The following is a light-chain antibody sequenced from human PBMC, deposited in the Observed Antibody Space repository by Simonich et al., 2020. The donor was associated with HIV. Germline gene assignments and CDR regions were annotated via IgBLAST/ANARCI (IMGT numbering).Light chain of an antibody. CDR1: QSVSIY. V-gene: IGKV3-11*01. Sequence: EIVLTQFPATLSLSPGERATLSCRASQSVSIYLAWYQQKPGQAPRLLIYDASNRATGVPARFSGSGSGTDFTLTITSLESEDFAVYYCQQRSNWITFGQGTRLEIK. J-gene: IGKJ5*01. CDR3: QQRSNWIT. CDR2: DAS.